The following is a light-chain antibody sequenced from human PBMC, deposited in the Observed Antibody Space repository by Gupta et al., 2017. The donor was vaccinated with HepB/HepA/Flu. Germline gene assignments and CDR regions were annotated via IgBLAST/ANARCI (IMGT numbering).Light chain of an antibody. CDR3: QSADSTGTYVV. J-gene: IGLJ2*01. V-gene: IGLV3-25*03. CDR2: KDS. CDR1: ALPKQY. Sequence: SYELTQPPSVSVSPGQTGRITCSGDALPKQYAYWYQQKPGQAPVLLIYKDSERPSGIPERFSGSNSGTTVTLTISGVQAEDEAYYYCQSADSTGTYVVFSGGTKLTVL.